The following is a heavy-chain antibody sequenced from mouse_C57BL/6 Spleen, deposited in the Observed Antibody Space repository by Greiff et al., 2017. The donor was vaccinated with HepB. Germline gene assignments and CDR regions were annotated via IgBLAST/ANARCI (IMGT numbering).Heavy chain of an antibody. CDR1: GYTFTDYN. CDR2: INPNNGGT. Sequence: EVQRVESGPELVKPGASVKMSCKASGYTFTDYNMHWVKQSHGKSLEWIGYINPNNGGTSYNQKLKGKATLAVNKSSSTAYIELRSLTSEDFAVYYCARGYYYGSSYFDYWGQGTTLTVSS. J-gene: IGHJ2*01. V-gene: IGHV1-22*01. CDR3: ARGYYYGSSYFDY. D-gene: IGHD1-1*01.